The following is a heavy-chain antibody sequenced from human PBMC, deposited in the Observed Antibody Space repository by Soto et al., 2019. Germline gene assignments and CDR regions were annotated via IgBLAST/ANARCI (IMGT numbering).Heavy chain of an antibody. CDR1: GFTFTSSA. V-gene: IGHV1-58*01. CDR3: AADGGYYDSSGSEYFQH. Sequence: QMQLVQSGPEVKKPGTSVKVSCKASGFTFTSSAVQWVRQARGQRPEWIGWIVVGSGNTNYAQKFQERVTITRDMSTSTAYMELSSLRSEDTAVYYCAADGGYYDSSGSEYFQHWGQGTLVTVSS. J-gene: IGHJ1*01. D-gene: IGHD3-22*01. CDR2: IVVGSGNT.